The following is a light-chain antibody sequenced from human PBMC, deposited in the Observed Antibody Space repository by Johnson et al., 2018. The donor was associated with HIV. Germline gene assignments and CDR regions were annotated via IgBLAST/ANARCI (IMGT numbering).Light chain of an antibody. CDR3: GTWDTRLRPGYV. V-gene: IGLV1-51*02. J-gene: IGLJ1*01. CDR1: SSNIGNNY. Sequence: QSVLTQPPSVSAAPGQKVTISCSGSSSNIGNNYVSWYQQLPGTAPKLLIYENNKRPSGIPDRFSGSKFGTSATVGITVLQTEDEADYYCGTWDTRLRPGYVFGTGTKVTGL. CDR2: ENN.